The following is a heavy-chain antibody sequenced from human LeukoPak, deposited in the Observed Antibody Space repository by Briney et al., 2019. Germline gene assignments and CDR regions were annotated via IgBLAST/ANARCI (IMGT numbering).Heavy chain of an antibody. CDR1: GFTFSSHW. CDR3: ARVGYCSTTSCYWRAFNC. Sequence: GGSLRLSCAASGFTFSSHWMSWVRQAPGKGLEWVANINQDGTEQYYVDSVKGRFTISRDNAKNSLYLQMNSLRAEDTAVYYCARVGYCSTTSCYWRAFNCWGQGTLVTVSS. J-gene: IGHJ4*02. CDR2: INQDGTEQ. V-gene: IGHV3-7*01. D-gene: IGHD2-2*01.